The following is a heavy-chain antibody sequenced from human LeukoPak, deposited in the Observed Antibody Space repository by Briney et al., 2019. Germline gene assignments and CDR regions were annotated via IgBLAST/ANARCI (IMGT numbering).Heavy chain of an antibody. Sequence: PGGSLRLSCAASGFTFSSYAMSWVRQAPGKGLEWVSGISTSGDSSSYADSVKGRFTISRDNPRNTLYMQMNSLRAEDTALYYCAIMHPYYDGSGYWVQWGQGTLVTVSS. V-gene: IGHV3-23*01. J-gene: IGHJ4*02. CDR1: GFTFSSYA. D-gene: IGHD3-22*01. CDR2: ISTSGDSS. CDR3: AIMHPYYDGSGYWVQ.